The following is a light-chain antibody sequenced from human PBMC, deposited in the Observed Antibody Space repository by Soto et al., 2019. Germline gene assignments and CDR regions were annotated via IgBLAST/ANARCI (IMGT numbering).Light chain of an antibody. CDR2: EVS. Sequence: QSALTQPASVSGSPGQSITISCTGTSSDVGGYNYVSWFQQHPAKAPKLMIFEVSNRPSGISNRFSGSKSGNMASLTISGLQAEDEADYYCSSYTGSGTNTVVFGGGTKVTVL. V-gene: IGLV2-14*01. J-gene: IGLJ2*01. CDR3: SSYTGSGTNTVV. CDR1: SSDVGGYNY.